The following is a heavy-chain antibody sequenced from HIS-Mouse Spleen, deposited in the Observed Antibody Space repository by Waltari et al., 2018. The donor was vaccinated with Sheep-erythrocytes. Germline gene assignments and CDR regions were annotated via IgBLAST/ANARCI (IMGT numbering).Heavy chain of an antibody. J-gene: IGHJ4*02. D-gene: IGHD1-26*01. V-gene: IGHV3-21*01. CDR1: GFTFSSYS. CDR3: ARVASGATFDY. CDR2: ISSSSSYR. Sequence: EVQLVESGGGLVKPGGSLRLSCAASGFTFSSYSMNWVRKAPGKRSGWVSSISSSSSYRYYADSVKGRFTISRDNAKNSLYLQMNSLRAEDTAVYYCARVASGATFDYWGQGTLVTVSS.